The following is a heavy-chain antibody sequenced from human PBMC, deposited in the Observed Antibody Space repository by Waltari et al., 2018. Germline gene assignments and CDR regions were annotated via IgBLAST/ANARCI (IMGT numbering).Heavy chain of an antibody. D-gene: IGHD3-16*02. CDR3: ASLRLRLGELSLDY. Sequence: QVQLVQSGAEVKKPGSSVKVSCKASGGTLRSYAIRWVRQAPGQGLEWMGGIIPIFGTANDAQKFQGRVTITADESTSTAYMELSSLRSEDTAVYYCASLRLRLGELSLDYWGQGTLVTVSS. J-gene: IGHJ4*02. V-gene: IGHV1-69*12. CDR1: GGTLRSYA. CDR2: IIPIFGTA.